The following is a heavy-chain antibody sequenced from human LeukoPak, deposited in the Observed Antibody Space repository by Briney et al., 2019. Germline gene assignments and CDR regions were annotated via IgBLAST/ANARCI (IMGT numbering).Heavy chain of an antibody. Sequence: GGSLRLSCAASGFTFSSYAMHWVRQAPGKGLEWVAVISYDGSNKYYADSVKGRFTISRDNSKNTLYLQMDSLRAEDTAVYYCARDERWNIVVVPAAIGAFDIWGQGTMVTVSS. D-gene: IGHD2-2*02. CDR1: GFTFSSYA. CDR2: ISYDGSNK. CDR3: ARDERWNIVVVPAAIGAFDI. J-gene: IGHJ3*02. V-gene: IGHV3-30-3*01.